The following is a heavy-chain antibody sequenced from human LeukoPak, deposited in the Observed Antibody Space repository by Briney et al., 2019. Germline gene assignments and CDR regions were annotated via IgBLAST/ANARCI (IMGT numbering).Heavy chain of an antibody. CDR2: ISAYNGNT. V-gene: IGHV1-18*01. D-gene: IGHD3-3*01. Sequence: ASVKVSCKASGYTFTSNGISWVRQAPGQGLEWMGWISAYNGNTIYAQNLQGRVTMTTDTSTSTAYMELRSLRSDDTAVYYCARGVDFWSGPPLYYFDYWGQGTLVTVSS. J-gene: IGHJ4*02. CDR3: ARGVDFWSGPPLYYFDY. CDR1: GYTFTSNG.